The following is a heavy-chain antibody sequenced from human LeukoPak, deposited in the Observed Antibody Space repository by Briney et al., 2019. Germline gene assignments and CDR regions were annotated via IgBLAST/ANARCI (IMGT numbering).Heavy chain of an antibody. CDR2: IDPSGGST. CDR1: GYSFTSYY. CDR3: ARDSSGSYDH. D-gene: IGHD1-26*01. Sequence: ASVKVSCKASGYSFTSYYMQWLRQAPGQGIEWMGIIDPSGGSTGYAPKFQGRVIMTRDTSTSTVYMDLSSLRSEDTAVYYCARDSSGSYDHWGQGTLVTVYS. J-gene: IGHJ1*01. V-gene: IGHV1-46*01.